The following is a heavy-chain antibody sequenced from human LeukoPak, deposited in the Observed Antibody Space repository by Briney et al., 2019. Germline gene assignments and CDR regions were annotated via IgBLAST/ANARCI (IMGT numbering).Heavy chain of an antibody. Sequence: GGSLRLSCTASGFTFGDYAMSWVRQAPGKGLEWVGFIRSKAYGGTTEYAASVKGRFTISRDDSKSIAYLQMNSLKTEDTAVYYCTRRLGYCSSNSCYLDYYYGMDVWGQGTTVTVSS. CDR3: TRRLGYCSSNSCYLDYYYGMDV. CDR1: GFTFGDYA. J-gene: IGHJ6*02. D-gene: IGHD2-2*01. CDR2: IRSKAYGGTT. V-gene: IGHV3-49*04.